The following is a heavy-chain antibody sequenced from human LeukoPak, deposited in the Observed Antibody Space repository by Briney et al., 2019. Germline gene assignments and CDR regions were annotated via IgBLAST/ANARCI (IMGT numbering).Heavy chain of an antibody. CDR3: ARRSSTATDF. CDR1: GGSLSGYL. CDR2: IKHSGST. Sequence: SETLSLTCAVYGGSLSGYLWTWIRQPPEKGLEWIGEIKHSGSTNYNPSLKSRVDMSVDLSANRFSLQLSSVTAADTAIYYCARRSSTATDFWGQGTLVIASS. V-gene: IGHV4-34*01. J-gene: IGHJ4*02.